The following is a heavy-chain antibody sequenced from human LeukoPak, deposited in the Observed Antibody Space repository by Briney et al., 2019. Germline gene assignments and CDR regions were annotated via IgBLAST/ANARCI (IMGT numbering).Heavy chain of an antibody. CDR3: ARLRSGYDPHTLNYGMDV. Sequence: SSQTLSLTCAVSGGSISSGGYSWSWIRQPPGKGLEWIGYIYHSGGTYYNPSLKSRVTITVDRSKNQFSLKLSSVTAADTAVYYCARLRSGYDPHTLNYGMDVWGQGTTVTVSS. V-gene: IGHV4-30-2*01. CDR2: IYHSGGT. D-gene: IGHD5-12*01. CDR1: GGSISSGGYS. J-gene: IGHJ6*02.